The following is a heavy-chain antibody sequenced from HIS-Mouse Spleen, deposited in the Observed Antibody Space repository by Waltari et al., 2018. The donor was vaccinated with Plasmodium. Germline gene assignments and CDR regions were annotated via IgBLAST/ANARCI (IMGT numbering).Heavy chain of an antibody. V-gene: IGHV3-7*01. CDR3: ASSWYWYFDL. D-gene: IGHD6-13*01. Sequence: EVQLVEFGGGLVQPGGSLGPSCASSGSPFSSYWMCWVRPAPGKGREWGANIKQDGREKYYVDSVKGRFTISRDNAKNSLYLQMNSLRAEDTAVYYCASSWYWYFDLWGRGTLVTVSS. CDR2: IKQDGREK. J-gene: IGHJ2*01. CDR1: GSPFSSYW.